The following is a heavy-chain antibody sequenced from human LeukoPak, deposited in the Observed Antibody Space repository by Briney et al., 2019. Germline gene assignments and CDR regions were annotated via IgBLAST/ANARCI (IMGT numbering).Heavy chain of an antibody. CDR3: AKGDYYDLDY. CDR1: GFAFSSFS. CDR2: ITSGVGIT. D-gene: IGHD3-22*01. Sequence: GGSLRLSCAASGFAFSSFSMNWVRQAPGKGLEWVSIITSGVGITYYADSVKGRFTISRDNSRNTLYLQMNSLRAEDTAVYYCAKGDYYDLDYWGQGTLVTVSS. J-gene: IGHJ4*02. V-gene: IGHV3-23*01.